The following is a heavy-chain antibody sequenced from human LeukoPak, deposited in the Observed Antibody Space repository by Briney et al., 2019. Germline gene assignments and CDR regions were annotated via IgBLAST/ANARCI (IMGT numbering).Heavy chain of an antibody. D-gene: IGHD2-15*01. CDR1: GFTFSSYA. Sequence: GGSLRLSCAASGFTFSSYAMHWVRQAPGKGLEWVAVISYDGSNKYYADSVKGRFTISRDNSKNTLYLQMNSLRAEDTAVYYCARDCSGGSCYSVSFDYWGQGTLVTVSS. J-gene: IGHJ4*02. CDR3: ARDCSGGSCYSVSFDY. V-gene: IGHV3-30-3*01. CDR2: ISYDGSNK.